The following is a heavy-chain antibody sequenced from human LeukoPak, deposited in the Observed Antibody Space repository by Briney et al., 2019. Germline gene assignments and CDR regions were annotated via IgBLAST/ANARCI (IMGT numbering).Heavy chain of an antibody. CDR2: IYYSGST. J-gene: IGHJ4*02. CDR1: GGSISSSSYY. D-gene: IGHD2-15*01. Sequence: KPSETLSLTCTVSGGSISSSSYYWGWIRQPPGKGLEWIGSIYYSGSTYYNPSLKSRVTISVDTSENQFSLKLSSVTAADTAVYYCASPLGYCSGGSCYDYWGQGTLVTVSS. V-gene: IGHV4-39*01. CDR3: ASPLGYCSGGSCYDY.